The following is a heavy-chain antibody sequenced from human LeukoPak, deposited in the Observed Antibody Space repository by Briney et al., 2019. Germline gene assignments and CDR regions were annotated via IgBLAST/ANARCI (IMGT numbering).Heavy chain of an antibody. J-gene: IGHJ5*02. CDR2: MHPTGDST. Sequence: VASVKVSCKASGYTFTKYYMNWVRQAPGQGLEWMGIMHPTGDSTNYAQKFQGRVTLTRDTSTGTFYMELSSLTSEDTAVYYCARHDFDLPMIYNFFVHWGQGTLVTVSS. CDR1: GYTFTKYY. V-gene: IGHV1-46*01. D-gene: IGHD3-3*01. CDR3: ARHDFDLPMIYNFFVH.